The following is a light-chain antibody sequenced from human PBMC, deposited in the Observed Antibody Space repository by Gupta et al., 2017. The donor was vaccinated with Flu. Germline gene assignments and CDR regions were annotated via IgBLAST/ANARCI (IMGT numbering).Light chain of an antibody. Sequence: SYVLTQPPSVSVAPGQTARITCEENNIGSKSVHWYQQKPGQAPVLVVFDDSDRPSGIPERFAGYNSGNKANLTISRGEAGDEADYYWQLWVSTYDQQGVFGGGTKLTVL. V-gene: IGLV3-21*02. CDR3: QLWVSTYDQQGV. CDR1: NIGSKS. CDR2: DDS. J-gene: IGLJ3*02.